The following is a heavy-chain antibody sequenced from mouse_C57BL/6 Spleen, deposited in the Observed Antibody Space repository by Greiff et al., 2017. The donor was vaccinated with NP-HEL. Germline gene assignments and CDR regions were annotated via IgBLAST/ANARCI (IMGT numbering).Heavy chain of an antibody. V-gene: IGHV1-62-2*01. Sequence: VQLQQSGAELVKPGASVKLSCKASGYTFTEYTIHWVKQRSGQGLEWIGWFYPGSGSIKYNEKFKDKATLTADKSSSTVSRELSRLTYEDSAGDFCARHEEENWDDAMDYWGQGTSVTVAS. CDR2: FYPGSGSI. D-gene: IGHD4-1*01. J-gene: IGHJ4*01. CDR3: ARHEEENWDDAMDY. CDR1: GYTFTEYT.